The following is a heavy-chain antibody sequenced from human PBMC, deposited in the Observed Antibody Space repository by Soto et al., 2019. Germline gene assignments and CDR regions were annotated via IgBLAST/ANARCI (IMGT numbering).Heavy chain of an antibody. CDR2: ISAYNGNT. CDR1: GFTFTSYG. CDR3: ARDGVVDTAMVHYYGMDV. V-gene: IGHV1-18*01. J-gene: IGHJ6*02. Sequence: ASVKVSCKASGFTFTSYGISWVRQAPGQGLEWMGWISAYNGNTNYAQKLQGRVTMTTDTSTSTAYMELRSLRSDDTAVYYCARDGVVDTAMVHYYGMDVWGQGTTVTVSS. D-gene: IGHD5-18*01.